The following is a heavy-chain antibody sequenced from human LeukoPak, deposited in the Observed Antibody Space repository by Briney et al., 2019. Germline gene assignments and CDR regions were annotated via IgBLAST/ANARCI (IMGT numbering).Heavy chain of an antibody. V-gene: IGHV1-18*01. Sequence: ASVNVSCMASGYTFTSYRISWVRQAPAQGRAGMGWISAYNGNTNYAQKLQGRVTMTTDTSTSTAYMELRSLRSDDTAVYYCASLRFGELDFDYWGQGTLVTVSS. CDR3: ASLRFGELDFDY. CDR2: ISAYNGNT. D-gene: IGHD3-10*01. J-gene: IGHJ4*02. CDR1: GYTFTSYR.